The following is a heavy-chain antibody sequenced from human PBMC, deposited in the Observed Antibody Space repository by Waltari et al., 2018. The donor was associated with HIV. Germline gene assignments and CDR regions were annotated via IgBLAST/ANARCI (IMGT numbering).Heavy chain of an antibody. V-gene: IGHV4-4*02. CDR1: GGSISSSNW. CDR3: ARSSRGHSGYYGGRAFDI. CDR2: IYHSGST. D-gene: IGHD3-22*01. Sequence: QVKLQESGPGLVKPSGTLSLTCAVSGGSISSSNWWSWVRQPPGTGLEWIGEIYHSGSTDDNPSLKSRVTISVDKSKNQFSLKLSSVTAADTAVYYCARSSRGHSGYYGGRAFDIWGQGTMVIVSS. J-gene: IGHJ3*02.